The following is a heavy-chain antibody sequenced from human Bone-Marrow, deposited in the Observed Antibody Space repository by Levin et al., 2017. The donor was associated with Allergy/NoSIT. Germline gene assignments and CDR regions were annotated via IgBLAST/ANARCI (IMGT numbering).Heavy chain of an antibody. V-gene: IGHV1-69*13. CDR3: ARSQGGVTIFGVIIPPFYDYYMDV. CDR1: GDTFSSYA. CDR2: IIPIFGTA. D-gene: IGHD3-3*01. Sequence: PAASVKVSCKASGDTFSSYAISWVRQAPGQGLEWMGGIIPIFGTANYAQKFQGRVTITADESTSTAYMELSSLRSEDTAVYYCARSQGGVTIFGVIIPPFYDYYMDVWGKGTTVTVSS. J-gene: IGHJ6*03.